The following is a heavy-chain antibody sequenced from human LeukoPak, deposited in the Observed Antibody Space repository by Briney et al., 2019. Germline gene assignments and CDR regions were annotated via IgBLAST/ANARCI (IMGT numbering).Heavy chain of an antibody. CDR2: IYSGGDT. Sequence: GGSLRLSCAASGFTVSSNYMSWVRQAPGKGLEWVSVIYSGGDTYYADSVKGRFTISRDNSKNTLYLQVNSLRAEDTAVYYCARDVSYGGLDIWGQGTTVTVSS. CDR3: ARDVSYGGLDI. CDR1: GFTVSSNY. D-gene: IGHD4/OR15-4a*01. J-gene: IGHJ3*02. V-gene: IGHV3-53*01.